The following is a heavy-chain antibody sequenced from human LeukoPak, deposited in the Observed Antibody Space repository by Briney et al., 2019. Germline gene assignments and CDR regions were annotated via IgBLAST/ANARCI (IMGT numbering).Heavy chain of an antibody. V-gene: IGHV4-39*01. J-gene: IGHJ4*02. D-gene: IGHD3-3*01. CDR3: ARLRFDFWSGYTHPYFDY. Sequence: SETLSLTCSVSGGSISSSSYYWGWIRQPPGKGLEWIGSIYYSGTTYYNPSLKSRVTISVDTSKIQFSLKLSSVAATDTAVYFCARLRFDFWSGYTHPYFDYWGQGTLVTVSS. CDR2: IYYSGTT. CDR1: GGSISSSSYY.